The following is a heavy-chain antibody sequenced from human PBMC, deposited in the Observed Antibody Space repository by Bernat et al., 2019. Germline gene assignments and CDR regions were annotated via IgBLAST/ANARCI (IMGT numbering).Heavy chain of an antibody. D-gene: IGHD5-12*01. V-gene: IGHV5-10-1*01. CDR2: IDPSDSYT. CDR1: GYSFTSYW. J-gene: IGHJ6*02. Sequence: EVQLVQSGAEVKKPGESLRISCKGSGYSFTSYWISWVRQMPGKGLEWMGRIDPSDSYTNYSPSFQGHVTISADKSISTAYLQWSSLKASDTAMYYCARHVSGYEDYYDGMDVWGQGTTVTVSS. CDR3: ARHVSGYEDYYDGMDV.